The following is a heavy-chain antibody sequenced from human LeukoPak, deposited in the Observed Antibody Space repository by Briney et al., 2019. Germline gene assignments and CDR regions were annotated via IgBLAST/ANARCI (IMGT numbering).Heavy chain of an antibody. CDR3: AREGTIFGVVEYFQH. V-gene: IGHV4-61*02. CDR1: GGSISSGSYY. D-gene: IGHD3-3*01. J-gene: IGHJ1*01. CDR2: IYTSGST. Sequence: SQTLSLTCTVSGGSISSGSYYWSWIRQPAGKGLEWIGRIYTSGSTNYNPSLKSRVTMSVDTSKNQFSLKLSSVTAADTAVYYCAREGTIFGVVEYFQHWGQGTLVTVSS.